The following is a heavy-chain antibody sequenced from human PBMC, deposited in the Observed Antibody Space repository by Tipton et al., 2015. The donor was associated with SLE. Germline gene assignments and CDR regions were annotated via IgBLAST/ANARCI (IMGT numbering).Heavy chain of an antibody. D-gene: IGHD3-16*02. V-gene: IGHV3-30*02. CDR1: GFTFRNYG. Sequence: SLRLSCAASGFTFRNYGMHWVRQAPGKGLEWVAFIQTDGRDKYYTDSLKGRFTISRDNSKNTLFLQMNSLRAEDTAVYYCAKDPLVASYDYVWGSYRRGIDYWGQGTVVIVSS. J-gene: IGHJ4*02. CDR3: AKDPLVASYDYVWGSYRRGIDY. CDR2: IQTDGRDK.